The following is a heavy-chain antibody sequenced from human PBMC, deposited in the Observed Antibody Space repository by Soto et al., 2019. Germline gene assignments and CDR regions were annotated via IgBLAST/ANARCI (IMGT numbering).Heavy chain of an antibody. Sequence: GGSLRLSCAASGFTFSSYSMNWVRQAPGKGLEWVSSISSSSSYIYYADSVKGRFTISRDNAKNSLYLQMNSLRAEDTAVYYCARDQLTIEMAIRDGVFDYWGQGTLVTVSS. D-gene: IGHD2-2*02. J-gene: IGHJ4*02. V-gene: IGHV3-21*01. CDR3: ARDQLTIEMAIRDGVFDY. CDR1: GFTFSSYS. CDR2: ISSSSSYI.